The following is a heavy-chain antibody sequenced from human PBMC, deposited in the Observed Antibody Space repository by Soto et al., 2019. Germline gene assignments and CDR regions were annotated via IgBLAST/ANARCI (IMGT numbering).Heavy chain of an antibody. D-gene: IGHD3-22*01. CDR3: ARVEESGYYKYYFDY. V-gene: IGHV4-30-4*01. J-gene: IGHJ4*02. CDR2: IYYSGST. CDR1: GGSISSGDYY. Sequence: SETLSLTCTVSGGSISSGDYYWSWIRQPPGKGLEWIGYIYYSGSTYYNPSLKSRVTISVDTSKNQFSLKLSSVTAADTAVYYCARVEESGYYKYYFDYWGQGTLVTVSS.